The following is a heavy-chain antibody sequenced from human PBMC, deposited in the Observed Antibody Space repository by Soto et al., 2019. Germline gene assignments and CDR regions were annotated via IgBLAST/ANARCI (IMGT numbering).Heavy chain of an antibody. V-gene: IGHV4-31*03. D-gene: IGHD2-15*01. Sequence: SETLSLTCTVSGGSISSGGYYWSWIRQHPGKGLEWIGYIYYSGSTYYNPSLKSRVTISVDTSKNQFSLKLSSVTAADTAVYYCARTYCSGGSCYRRYYMDVWGKGTTVTVSS. CDR2: IYYSGST. CDR3: ARTYCSGGSCYRRYYMDV. CDR1: GGSISSGGYY. J-gene: IGHJ6*03.